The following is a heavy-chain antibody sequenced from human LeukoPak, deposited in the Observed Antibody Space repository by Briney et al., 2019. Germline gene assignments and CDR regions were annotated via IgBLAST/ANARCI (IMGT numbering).Heavy chain of an antibody. D-gene: IGHD3-16*02. CDR2: ISYDGSNK. V-gene: IGHV3-30-3*01. J-gene: IGHJ3*02. CDR1: GFTFSSYA. CDR3: AREGEVSKGDAVDI. Sequence: PGRSLRLSCAASGFTFSSYAMHWVRQAPGKGLEWVAVISYDGSNKYYADSVKGRFTISRDNSKNTLYLQMNSLRAEDTAGYDYAREGEVSKGDAVDIWGQGTMVTVSS.